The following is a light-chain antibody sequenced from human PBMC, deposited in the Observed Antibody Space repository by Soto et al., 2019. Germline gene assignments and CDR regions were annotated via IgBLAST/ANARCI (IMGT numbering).Light chain of an antibody. CDR3: HQYDSLPPP. CDR1: QDINNY. CDR2: DAT. J-gene: IGKJ5*01. Sequence: LQMTQSPFSLSASLGDIVTIITCQASQDINNYLNWYQQKPGKAPKLLIFDATNLETGVPSRFSGGGSRTHFSFTISSLQPEDFATYYCHQYDSLPPPFGQGTRL. V-gene: IGKV1-33*01.